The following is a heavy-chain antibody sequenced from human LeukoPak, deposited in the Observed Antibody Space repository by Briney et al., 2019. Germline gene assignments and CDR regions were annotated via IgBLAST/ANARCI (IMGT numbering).Heavy chain of an antibody. Sequence: PGGSLRLSCAASGFTFSSYGMHWVRQAPGKGLEWVAVISYDGSNKYYADSVKGRFTISRDNSKNTLYLQMNSLRAEDTAVYYCAKDHDPVRYFDWLPHLDYWGQGTLVTVSS. CDR3: AKDHDPVRYFDWLPHLDY. D-gene: IGHD3-9*01. CDR2: ISYDGSNK. V-gene: IGHV3-30*18. J-gene: IGHJ4*02. CDR1: GFTFSSYG.